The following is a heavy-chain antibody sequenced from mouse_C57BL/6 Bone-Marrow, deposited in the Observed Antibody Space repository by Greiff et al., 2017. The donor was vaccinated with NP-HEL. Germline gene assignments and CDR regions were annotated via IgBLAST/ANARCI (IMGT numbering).Heavy chain of an antibody. V-gene: IGHV1-53*01. CDR1: GYTFTSYW. CDR2: INPSHGGT. D-gene: IGHD2-2*01. J-gene: IGHJ1*03. CDR3: ASEGRWSRRGYWYFYV. Sequence: VQLQPPGTELVKPGTSVKLSCKSSGYTFTSYWMHWVKQRPGQGLEWIGYINPSHGGTHYIEKFKSKATLPADKSSSTAYMQLRSLSSAASAGLYCASEGRWSRRGYWYFYVWDTGTTVTVTA.